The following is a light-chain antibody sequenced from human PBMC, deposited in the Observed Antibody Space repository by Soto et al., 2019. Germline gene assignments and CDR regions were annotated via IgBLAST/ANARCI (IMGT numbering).Light chain of an antibody. CDR2: EVS. J-gene: IGLJ1*01. V-gene: IGLV2-8*01. CDR1: SSDVGAYNY. Sequence: QSALTQPPSASGSPGQSVAISCTGTSSDVGAYNYVAWYQQHPGKVPKLMIYEVSKRPSGVPDRFSGSKSGNTASLTVSGLQADDEADYYCSSYAGSAVFVFGTGTYVTVL. CDR3: SSYAGSAVFV.